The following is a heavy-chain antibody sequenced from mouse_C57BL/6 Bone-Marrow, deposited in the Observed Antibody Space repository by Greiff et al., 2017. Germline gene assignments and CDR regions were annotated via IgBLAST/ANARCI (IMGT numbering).Heavy chain of an antibody. J-gene: IGHJ2*01. D-gene: IGHD1-1*01. V-gene: IGHV1-50*01. CDR3: ARWCYGSSFDY. CDR1: GYTFTSYW. CDR2: IDPSDSYT. Sequence: QVQLQQPGAEFVKPGASVKLSCKASGYTFTSYWMQWVQQRPGQGLEWIGEIDPSDSYTNYNQKFKGKATLTVDTSSSTAYMQLSSLTSEDSAVYYCARWCYGSSFDYWGQGTTLTVSS.